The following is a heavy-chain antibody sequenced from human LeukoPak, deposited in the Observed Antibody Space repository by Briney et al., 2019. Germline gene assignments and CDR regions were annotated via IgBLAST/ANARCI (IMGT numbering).Heavy chain of an antibody. CDR2: ISGSGGST. Sequence: PGGSLRLSCAASGFTFSSYGMSWLRQAPGKGLEWVSAISGSGGSTYYADSVKGRFTISRDNSKNTLYLQMNSLRAEDTAVYYCARDLSTGIPYYYYHYMDVWGKGTTVTISS. J-gene: IGHJ6*03. CDR3: ARDLSTGIPYYYYHYMDV. V-gene: IGHV3-23*01. D-gene: IGHD1-1*01. CDR1: GFTFSSYG.